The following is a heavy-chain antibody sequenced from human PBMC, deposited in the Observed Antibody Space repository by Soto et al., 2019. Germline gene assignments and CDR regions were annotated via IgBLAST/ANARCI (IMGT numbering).Heavy chain of an antibody. Sequence: EVQLLESGGSLVQPGGSLRLSCAASGLTFSSFAMSWVRQAPGKGLEWVSAIDTSGGGTYYADSVKGRFTISRDNSKNTLYLQMNSLRAEDTAVYYAVKSSRTLGDSWGQGTLVTVSS. J-gene: IGHJ4*02. CDR2: IDTSGGGT. CDR1: GLTFSSFA. D-gene: IGHD6-13*01. CDR3: VKSSRTLGDS. V-gene: IGHV3-23*01.